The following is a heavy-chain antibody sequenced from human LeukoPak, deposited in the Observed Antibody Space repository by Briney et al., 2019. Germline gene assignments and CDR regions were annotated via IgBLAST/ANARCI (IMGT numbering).Heavy chain of an antibody. CDR1: GGSISSYY. CDR2: IYTSGRT. Sequence: SETLSLTCTVAGGSISSYYWSWIRQPAGKGLKWIGRIYTSGRTNYDPSLKGRDTMSVNTSKNQFSLKLSSVTAADAAVYYCARWAHRWFDPWGQGTLVTVSS. J-gene: IGHJ5*02. V-gene: IGHV4-4*07. CDR3: ARWAHRWFDP.